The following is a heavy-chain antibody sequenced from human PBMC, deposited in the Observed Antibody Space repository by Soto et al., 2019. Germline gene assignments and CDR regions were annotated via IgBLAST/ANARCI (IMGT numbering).Heavy chain of an antibody. J-gene: IGHJ6*02. CDR1: GGSISRYY. Sequence: QVQLQESGPGLVKPSETLSLTCTVSGGSISRYYWSWIRQPPGQGLEWIGYMYNTGSTVYNPSFKGRVTISVDTSKNQFSLKLNSVTAADTAVYYCARDLWGYCGTDCYPLDVWGQGTTGTFSS. CDR3: ARDLWGYCGTDCYPLDV. V-gene: IGHV4-59*01. D-gene: IGHD2-21*02. CDR2: MYNTGST.